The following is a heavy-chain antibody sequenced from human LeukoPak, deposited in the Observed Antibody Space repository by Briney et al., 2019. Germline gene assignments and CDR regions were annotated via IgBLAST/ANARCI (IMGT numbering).Heavy chain of an antibody. Sequence: PGGSLRLSCAASGFTFSSYAMSWVRQAPGKGLEWVSAISGGGGSTYYADSVKGRFTISRGNSKNTLYLQMNSLRAEDTAVYYCAKDQSSGWSRPDAFDIWGQGTMVTVSS. CDR2: ISGGGGST. CDR1: GFTFSSYA. D-gene: IGHD6-19*01. J-gene: IGHJ3*02. CDR3: AKDQSSGWSRPDAFDI. V-gene: IGHV3-23*01.